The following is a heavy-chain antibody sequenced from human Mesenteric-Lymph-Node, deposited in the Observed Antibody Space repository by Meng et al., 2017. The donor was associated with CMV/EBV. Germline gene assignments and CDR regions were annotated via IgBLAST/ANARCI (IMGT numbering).Heavy chain of an antibody. V-gene: IGHV3-49*04. CDR2: IRSKAYGGTT. Sequence: GESLKISCAASGFTVNDYQMAWVRQAPGKGLEWVGLIRSKAYGGTTEYAASVKGRFTISRDDSKSIAYLQMNGLKTEDTAVYYCTRGRTAAGSKYYFDYWGQGTLVTVSS. CDR3: TRGRTAAGSKYYFDY. J-gene: IGHJ4*02. D-gene: IGHD6-13*01. CDR1: GFTVNDYQ.